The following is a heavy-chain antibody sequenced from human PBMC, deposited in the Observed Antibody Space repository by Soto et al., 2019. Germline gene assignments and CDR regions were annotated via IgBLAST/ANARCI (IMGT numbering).Heavy chain of an antibody. CDR2: IYYSGST. V-gene: IGHV4-59*08. D-gene: IGHD2-15*01. Sequence: SKTLSLTCTVSGGSISSYYWSWIRQPPGKGLEWIGYIYYSGSTNYNPSLKSRVTISVDTSKNQFSLKLSSVTAADTAVYYCARLGYCSGGSCYLDYWGQGTLVTVSS. J-gene: IGHJ4*02. CDR1: GGSISSYY. CDR3: ARLGYCSGGSCYLDY.